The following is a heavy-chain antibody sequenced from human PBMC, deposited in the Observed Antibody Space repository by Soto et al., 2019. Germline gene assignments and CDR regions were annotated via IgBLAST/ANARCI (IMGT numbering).Heavy chain of an antibody. CDR1: GGSITTSVL. D-gene: IGHD2-21*02. V-gene: IGHV3-74*01. Sequence: PSETLSLTCDVSGGSITTSVLWTWVRQRPAEGLVWVSRITSDGKSKAYAESVKGRFAISRDNAKNTLYLQMNGLTAEDTAVYYCARESGDWPLNWFDPWGQGTLVTVSS. CDR3: ARESGDWPLNWFDP. J-gene: IGHJ5*02. CDR2: ITSDGKSK.